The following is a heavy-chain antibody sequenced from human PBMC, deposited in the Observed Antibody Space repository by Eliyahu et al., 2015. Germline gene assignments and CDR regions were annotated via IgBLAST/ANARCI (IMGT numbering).Heavy chain of an antibody. V-gene: IGHV1-69*06. CDR2: IIPIFGTA. J-gene: IGHJ2*01. Sequence: QVQLVQSGAEVKKPGSSVKVSCKASGGPFSSYAISWVRQAPGQGLEWMGGIIPIFGTANYAQKFQGRVTITADKSTSTAYMELSSLRSEDTAVYYCARDRRLDYGDYHWYFDLWGRGTLVTVSS. D-gene: IGHD4-17*01. CDR1: GGPFSSYA. CDR3: ARDRRLDYGDYHWYFDL.